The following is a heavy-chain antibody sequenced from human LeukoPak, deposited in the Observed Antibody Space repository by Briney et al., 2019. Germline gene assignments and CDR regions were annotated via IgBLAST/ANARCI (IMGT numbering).Heavy chain of an antibody. Sequence: SETLSLTCAVSGYSISSSNWWSWVRQPPGKGLEWIGEIYHSGSTNYNPSLKSRVTISVDKSKNQFSLKLSSVTAADTAVYYCATLATYYYDSSGYYLDYWGQGTLVTVSS. CDR1: GYSISSSNW. V-gene: IGHV4-4*02. J-gene: IGHJ4*02. D-gene: IGHD3-22*01. CDR3: ATLATYYYDSSGYYLDY. CDR2: IYHSGST.